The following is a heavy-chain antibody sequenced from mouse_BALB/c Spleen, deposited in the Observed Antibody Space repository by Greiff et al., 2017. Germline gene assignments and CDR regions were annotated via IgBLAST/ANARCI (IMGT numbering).Heavy chain of an antibody. CDR1: GYAFSSYW. Sequence: VQLQQSGAELVRPGSSVKISCKASGYAFSSYWMNWVKQRPGQGLEWIGQIYPGDGDTNYNGKFKGKATLTADKSSSPAYMQLSSLTSEDSAVYFCARGGSYAMDYWGQGTSVTVSS. CDR2: IYPGDGDT. V-gene: IGHV1-80*01. CDR3: ARGGSYAMDY. J-gene: IGHJ4*01.